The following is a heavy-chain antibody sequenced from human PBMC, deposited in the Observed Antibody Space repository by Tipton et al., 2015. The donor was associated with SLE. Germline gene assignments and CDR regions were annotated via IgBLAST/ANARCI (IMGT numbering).Heavy chain of an antibody. D-gene: IGHD4-17*01. J-gene: IGHJ4*02. CDR1: GFTFSSYA. CDR3: ARDPYGDPHFDY. CDR2: ISGSGGST. Sequence: SLRLSCAASGFTFSSYAMSWVRQAPGKGLEWVSAISGSGGSTYYADSVKGRFTISRDNSKNTLYLQMNSLRAEDTAVYYCARDPYGDPHFDYWGQGTLVTVSS. V-gene: IGHV3-23*01.